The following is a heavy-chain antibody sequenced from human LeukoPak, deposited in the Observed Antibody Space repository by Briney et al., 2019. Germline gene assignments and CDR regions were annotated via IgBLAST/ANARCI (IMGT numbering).Heavy chain of an antibody. Sequence: ASVKVSCKASGYTFTSYGISWVRQAPGQGPEWMGWISAYNGNTNYAQKLQGRVTMTTDTSTSTAYMELRSLRSDDTAVYYCARDDIVVVPAAMGFDYWGQGTLVTVSS. CDR3: ARDDIVVVPAAMGFDY. V-gene: IGHV1-18*04. CDR2: ISAYNGNT. CDR1: GYTFTSYG. D-gene: IGHD2-2*01. J-gene: IGHJ4*02.